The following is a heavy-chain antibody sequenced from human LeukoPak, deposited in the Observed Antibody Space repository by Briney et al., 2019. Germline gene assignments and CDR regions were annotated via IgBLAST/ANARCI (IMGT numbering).Heavy chain of an antibody. Sequence: ASVKVSCKASGYTFTSYGISWVRQAPGQGLEWMGWISAYSGNTNYAQKLQGRVTMTTDTSTSTAYMELRSLRSDDTAVYYCARFTTVTTPIYYYGMDVWGQGTTVTVSS. CDR2: ISAYSGNT. J-gene: IGHJ6*02. CDR3: ARFTTVTTPIYYYGMDV. CDR1: GYTFTSYG. V-gene: IGHV1-18*01. D-gene: IGHD4-17*01.